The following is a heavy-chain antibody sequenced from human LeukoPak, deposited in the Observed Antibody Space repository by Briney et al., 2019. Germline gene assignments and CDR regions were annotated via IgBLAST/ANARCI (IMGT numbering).Heavy chain of an antibody. CDR3: AATQRGNTFGGPMA. CDR1: GFTFSSYA. J-gene: IGHJ5*02. CDR2: ISNSGGTT. V-gene: IGHV3-23*01. D-gene: IGHD3-3*01. Sequence: PGGSLRLSCAASGFTFSSYAMTSVRQAPGKGLEWVSSISNSGGTTYYADSVKGQFTISRDNSRDNSKNTVYLKMHSLSAEDTDVYYCAATQRGNTFGGPMAWGQGTLVTVSS.